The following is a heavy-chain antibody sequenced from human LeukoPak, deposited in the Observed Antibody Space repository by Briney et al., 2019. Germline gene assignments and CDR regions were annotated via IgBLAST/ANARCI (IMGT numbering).Heavy chain of an antibody. CDR2: IYYSGST. CDR1: GGSISSYY. V-gene: IGHV4-59*01. J-gene: IGHJ3*02. CDR3: AREGPIDAFDI. Sequence: PSETLSLTCTVSGGSISSYYWSWIRQPPGKGLEWIGYIYYSGSTTYIPSLKSRVTISVDTSKNQFSLRLSSLTAADTAVYYCAREGPIDAFDIWGQGTMVTVSS.